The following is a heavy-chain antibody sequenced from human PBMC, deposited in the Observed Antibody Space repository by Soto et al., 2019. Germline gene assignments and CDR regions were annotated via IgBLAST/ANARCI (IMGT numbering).Heavy chain of an antibody. CDR3: ARDRTSHTWDFCY. Sequence: QVQLVQSGAEVKKPGASVKVSCKASGYTFTSYYMHWVRQAPGQGLEWMGIINPSGGSTSYAQKFQGSVTISRDTSTSTVYVGLSSLRSEDTAVYYCARDRTSHTWDFCYWGQGTLVTVSS. V-gene: IGHV1-46*01. CDR2: INPSGGST. CDR1: GYTFTSYY. J-gene: IGHJ4*02. D-gene: IGHD2-2*01.